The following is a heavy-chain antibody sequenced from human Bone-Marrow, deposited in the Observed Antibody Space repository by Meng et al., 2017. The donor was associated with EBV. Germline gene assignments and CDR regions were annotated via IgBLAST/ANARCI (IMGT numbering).Heavy chain of an antibody. CDR3: ATVKGGNYFPWFDP. D-gene: IGHD3-9*01. J-gene: IGHJ5*02. Sequence: GPGLVKPSETLSLHCSVSGASISGSSYLWGWIRQSPGEGLEWIASIYYSGITYYNPSLKSRVSISVDTSNNQFSLRLTSVTAADTAVYYCATVKGGNYFPWFDPWGQGTLVTVSS. CDR2: IYYSGIT. V-gene: IGHV4-39*07. CDR1: GASISGSSYL.